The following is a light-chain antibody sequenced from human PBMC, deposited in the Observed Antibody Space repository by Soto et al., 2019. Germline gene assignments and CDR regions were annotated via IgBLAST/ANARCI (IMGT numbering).Light chain of an antibody. CDR1: QSISTW. CDR2: SAS. V-gene: IGKV1-5*01. CDR3: QQYDGN. J-gene: IGKJ4*01. Sequence: DIQMTQSPSTLSASVGDRVIITYRASQSISTWLAWYQQKPGEGPKLLIYSASTLQSGVPSRFSGSGSGTEFTLTISGLQPDYFATYYCQQYDGNFGGGTRVEIK.